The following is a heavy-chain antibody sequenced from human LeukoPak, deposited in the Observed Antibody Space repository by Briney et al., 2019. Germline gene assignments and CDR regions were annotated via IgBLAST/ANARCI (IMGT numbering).Heavy chain of an antibody. CDR1: GGSFSGYY. V-gene: IGHV4-34*01. CDR2: INHSGST. Sequence: PSETLSLTCAVYGGSFSGYYWSWIRQPPGKGLEWIGEINHSGSTNYNPSLKSRVTISVDTSKNQFSLKLSSVTAADTAVYYCAGEKSSWYYFTLWGQGTLDTVSS. CDR3: AGEKSSWYYFTL. J-gene: IGHJ4*02. D-gene: IGHD6-13*01.